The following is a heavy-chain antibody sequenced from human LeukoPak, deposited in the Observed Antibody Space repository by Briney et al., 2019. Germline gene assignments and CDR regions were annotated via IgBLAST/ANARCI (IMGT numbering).Heavy chain of an antibody. D-gene: IGHD5-18*01. CDR2: INHSGST. CDR1: GGSFSGYY. CDR3: ARVSGGYSDGPMIFDY. V-gene: IGHV4-34*01. J-gene: IGHJ4*02. Sequence: SETLSLTCAVYGGSFSGYYWSWIRQPPGKGLEWIGEINHSGSTNYNPSLKSRVTISVDTSKNQFSLKLSSVTAADTAVYYCARVSGGYSDGPMIFDYWGQGTLDTVSS.